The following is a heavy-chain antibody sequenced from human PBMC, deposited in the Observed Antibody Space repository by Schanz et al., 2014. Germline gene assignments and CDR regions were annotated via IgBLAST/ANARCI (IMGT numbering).Heavy chain of an antibody. CDR3: AKDISDTSGKDDY. V-gene: IGHV3-23*01. CDR1: GFAFSSYG. CDR2: IGVDGTTT. Sequence: VHLLESGGGLVEPGGSLRLSCLASGFAFSSYGMNWLRQAPGKGLEWVSVIGVDGTTTYYADSVKGRFTISRDNSKNTLYLQMNSLRVEDSAIYYCAKDISDTSGKDDYWGQGTLXTVSS. J-gene: IGHJ4*02. D-gene: IGHD3-22*01.